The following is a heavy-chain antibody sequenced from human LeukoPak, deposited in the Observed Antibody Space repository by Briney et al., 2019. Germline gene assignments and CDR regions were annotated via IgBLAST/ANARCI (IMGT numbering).Heavy chain of an antibody. Sequence: SETLSLTCTVSGGSVSSGSYYWSWIRQPPGKGLEWIGYIYYSGSTSYNPSLKSRVTISVDTSKNQFSLKLSSVTAADTAVYYCARGRQQLVHRWFDPWGQGTLVTVSS. CDR3: ARGRQQLVHRWFDP. CDR1: GGSVSSGSYY. D-gene: IGHD6-13*01. J-gene: IGHJ5*02. CDR2: IYYSGST. V-gene: IGHV4-61*01.